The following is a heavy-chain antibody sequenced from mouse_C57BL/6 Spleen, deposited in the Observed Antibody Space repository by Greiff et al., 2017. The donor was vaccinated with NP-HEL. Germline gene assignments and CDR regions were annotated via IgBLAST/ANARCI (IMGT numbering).Heavy chain of an antibody. V-gene: IGHV1-69*01. D-gene: IGHD2-4*01. CDR2: IDPSDSYT. CDR3: ARGDYVYFDY. Sequence: QVQLKQPGAELVMPGASVKLSCKASGYTFTSYWMHWVKQRPGQGLEWIGEIDPSDSYTNYNQKFKGKSTLTVDKSSSTAYMQLSSLTSEDSAVYYCARGDYVYFDYWGQGTTLTVSS. CDR1: GYTFTSYW. J-gene: IGHJ2*01.